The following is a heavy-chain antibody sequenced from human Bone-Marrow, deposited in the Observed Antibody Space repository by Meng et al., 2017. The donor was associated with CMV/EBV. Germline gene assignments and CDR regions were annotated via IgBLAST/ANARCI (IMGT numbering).Heavy chain of an antibody. CDR3: AKGGYCSSTSCYRAFEI. J-gene: IGHJ3*02. CDR2: ISGSGGST. CDR1: GFTFSSYA. D-gene: IGHD2-2*02. Sequence: GESLKISCAASGFTFSSYAMSWVRQAPGKGLEWVSAISGSGGSTYYADSVKGRFTISRDNSKNTLYLQMNSLRAEDTAVYYCAKGGYCSSTSCYRAFEIWGQGTMVTFSS. V-gene: IGHV3-23*01.